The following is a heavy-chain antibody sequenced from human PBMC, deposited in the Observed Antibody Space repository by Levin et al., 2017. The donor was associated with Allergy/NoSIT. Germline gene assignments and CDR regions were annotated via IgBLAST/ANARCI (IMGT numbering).Heavy chain of an antibody. CDR3: ARFYGDYEDYFDY. J-gene: IGHJ4*02. V-gene: IGHV3-53*01. Sequence: LSLTCAASGFTVRSTYMSWVRQAPGKGLEWVSVIYSGGSTYYADSVKGRFTISRDNSKNTLYLQMNSLRAEDTAVYYCARFYGDYEDYFDYWGQGTLVTVSS. CDR1: GFTVRSTY. CDR2: IYSGGST. D-gene: IGHD4-17*01.